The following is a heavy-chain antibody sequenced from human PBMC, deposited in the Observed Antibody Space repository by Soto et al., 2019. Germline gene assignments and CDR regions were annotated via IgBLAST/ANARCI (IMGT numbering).Heavy chain of an antibody. D-gene: IGHD2-2*01. CDR3: ARDGSSTANWIDP. CDR1: GDAIYIGGYY. J-gene: IGHJ5*02. Sequence: SETLSLTCTVSGDAIYIGGYYWTWIRQHPGKGLXWIXXIXXTXXXXXNXXLESRVTMSVDASKNQFSLKSASVTAADTAVYYCARDGSSTANWIDPWGQGTLVTASS. CDR2: IXXTXXX. V-gene: IGHV4-31*03.